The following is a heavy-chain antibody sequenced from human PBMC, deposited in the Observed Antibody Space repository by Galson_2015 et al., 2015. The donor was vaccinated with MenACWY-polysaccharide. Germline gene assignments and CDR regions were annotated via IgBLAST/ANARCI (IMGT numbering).Heavy chain of an antibody. D-gene: IGHD3-10*01. CDR2: IQYDGSQK. CDR1: GLKFRGSG. CDR3: ARGGSTYYYGSGTYYKFDS. V-gene: IGHV3-33*01. J-gene: IGHJ4*02. Sequence: SLRLSCAASGLKFRGSGMHWVRQAPGKGLEWVAVIQYDGSQKQYIDSVKGRFTISRDNSKNTLYLEMNSLRAEDTALYYCARGGSTYYYGSGTYYKFDSWGQGTLVTVSS.